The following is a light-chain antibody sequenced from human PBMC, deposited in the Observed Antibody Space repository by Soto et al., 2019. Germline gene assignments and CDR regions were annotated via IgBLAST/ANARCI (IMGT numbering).Light chain of an antibody. CDR3: SSYAGSNNLV. Sequence: QSVLTQPPSASGSPGQSVTISCTGTSSDVGGYNYVSWYQQYPGKAPKLMIYEVSKRPSGVPDRFSGSKSGNTASLIVSGLQAEDEADYYCSSYAGSNNLVFGGGTKLTVL. CDR1: SSDVGGYNY. CDR2: EVS. J-gene: IGLJ3*02. V-gene: IGLV2-8*01.